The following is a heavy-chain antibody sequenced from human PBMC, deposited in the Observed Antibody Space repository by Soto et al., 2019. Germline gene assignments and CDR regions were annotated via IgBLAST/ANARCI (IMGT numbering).Heavy chain of an antibody. V-gene: IGHV4-39*01. CDR2: IYYSGST. D-gene: IGHD2-8*01. CDR3: TPMGCRGAFDI. CDR1: GGSISSSSYY. Sequence: QLQLQESGPGLVKPSETLSLTCTVSGGSISSSSYYWGWIRQPPGTGLKWIGSIYYSGSTYYNPSLLCRVTISVDTFKNQYTMKLSSVTSADSAVYYCTPMGCRGAFDIWCQGTIVTVYS. J-gene: IGHJ3*02.